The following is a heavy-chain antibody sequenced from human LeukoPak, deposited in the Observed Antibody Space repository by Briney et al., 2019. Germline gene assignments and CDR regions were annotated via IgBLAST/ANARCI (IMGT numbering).Heavy chain of an antibody. CDR2: ISAYNGNT. CDR1: GYTFTSYG. D-gene: IGHD2-15*01. J-gene: IGHJ4*02. V-gene: IGHV1-18*01. Sequence: ASVKVSCKASGYTFTSYGISWVRQAPGQGLEWMGWISAYNGNTNYAQKLQGRVTMTTDTSTSTAYMELRSLRSDDTAVCYCARAELGYCSGGSCYTDFDYWGQGTLVTVSS. CDR3: ARAELGYCSGGSCYTDFDY.